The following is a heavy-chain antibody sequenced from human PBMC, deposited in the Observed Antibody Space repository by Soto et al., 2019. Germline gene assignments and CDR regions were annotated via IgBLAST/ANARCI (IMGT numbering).Heavy chain of an antibody. Sequence: QVQLQESGPGLVKASQTLSLICSVSGESISSGGYYWSWIRHHPGKGLEWIGYIYDSESAYYNPSLKIRVTISMDTSKNHCAMKLSSVTAADTAVYYCARASSSSSAADYWGQGTLITVSS. CDR3: ARASSSSSAADY. J-gene: IGHJ4*02. V-gene: IGHV4-31*03. CDR1: GESISSGGYY. CDR2: IYDSESA. D-gene: IGHD6-6*01.